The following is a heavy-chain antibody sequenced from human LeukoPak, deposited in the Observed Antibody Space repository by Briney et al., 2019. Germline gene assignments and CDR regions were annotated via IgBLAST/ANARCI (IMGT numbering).Heavy chain of an antibody. J-gene: IGHJ5*02. V-gene: IGHV1-2*02. D-gene: IGHD3-22*01. CDR1: GYTFTGYY. CDR2: INPNSGGT. CDR3: AREGDYYDSSGYWRWFDP. Sequence: ASVKVSCKASGYTFTGYYMHWVRQAPGQGLEWMGWINPNSGGTNYAQKFQGRVTMTRDTSISTACMELSRLRSDDTAVYYCAREGDYYDSSGYWRWFDPWGQGTLVTVSS.